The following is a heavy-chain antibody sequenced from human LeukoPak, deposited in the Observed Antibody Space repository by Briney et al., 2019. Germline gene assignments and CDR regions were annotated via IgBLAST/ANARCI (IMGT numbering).Heavy chain of an antibody. Sequence: SQTLSLTCVISGDSVSSNSAAWNWIRQSPSIGFQWLGRTYYRSKWYNDYAVSVKSRITINPDTSKNQFFLQLNSVTPEDTAVYYCARETSHFDYWGQGTLVTVSS. J-gene: IGHJ4*02. CDR1: GDSVSSNSAA. CDR3: ARETSHFDY. CDR2: TYYRSKWYN. V-gene: IGHV6-1*01.